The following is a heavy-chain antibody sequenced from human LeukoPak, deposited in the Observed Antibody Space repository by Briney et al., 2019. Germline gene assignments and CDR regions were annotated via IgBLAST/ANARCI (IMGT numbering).Heavy chain of an antibody. CDR3: TYYDFWSDEEFDY. J-gene: IGHJ4*02. Sequence: GGSLRLSCAASGFTFSSYAMSWVRQAPGKGLEWVGRIKSKTDGGTTDYAAPVKGRFTISRDDSKNTLYLQMNSLKTEDTAVYYCTYYDFWSDEEFDYWGQGTLVTVSS. CDR2: IKSKTDGGTT. CDR1: GFTFSSYA. D-gene: IGHD3-3*01. V-gene: IGHV3-15*01.